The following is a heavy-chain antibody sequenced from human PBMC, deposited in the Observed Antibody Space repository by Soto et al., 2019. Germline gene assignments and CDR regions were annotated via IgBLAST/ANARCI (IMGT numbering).Heavy chain of an antibody. CDR3: ARTSDYGSGSYSDY. CDR2: IYYSGST. J-gene: IGHJ4*02. Sequence: SETLSLTCTVSGGSISSYYWSWIRQPPGKGLEWIGYIYYSGSTNYNPSLNSRATISVDTSKNQFSLKLSSVTAADTAVYYCARTSDYGSGSYSDYWGQGTLVTVSS. CDR1: GGSISSYY. D-gene: IGHD3-10*01. V-gene: IGHV4-59*08.